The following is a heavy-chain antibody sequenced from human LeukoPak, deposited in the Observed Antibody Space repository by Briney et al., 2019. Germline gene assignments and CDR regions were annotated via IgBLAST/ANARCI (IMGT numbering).Heavy chain of an antibody. D-gene: IGHD5-24*01. CDR2: IYSSGST. Sequence: SETLSLTCSVSGGSISGYYWSWIRQPAAKGLESNGRIYSSGSTNYNPSLESRITMSVDTSKNQFSLRVTSMTAADTAVYYCARHRGGYKNGGFDFWGQGTLVTVSS. CDR1: GGSISGYY. CDR3: ARHRGGYKNGGFDF. J-gene: IGHJ4*02. V-gene: IGHV4-4*07.